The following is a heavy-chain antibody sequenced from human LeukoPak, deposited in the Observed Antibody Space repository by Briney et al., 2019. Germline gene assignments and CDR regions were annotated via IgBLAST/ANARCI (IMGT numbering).Heavy chain of an antibody. CDR1: GGSFSGYY. CDR3: ARGVRTDY. V-gene: IGHV4-34*01. D-gene: IGHD4-17*01. Sequence: SETLSLTCAVYGGSFSGYYWSWIRQPPGKGLEWIGEINHSGSTNYNPSLKSRVTISVDTSKNQFSLKLSSVTAADAAVYYCARGVRTDYWGQGTLVTVSS. J-gene: IGHJ4*02. CDR2: INHSGST.